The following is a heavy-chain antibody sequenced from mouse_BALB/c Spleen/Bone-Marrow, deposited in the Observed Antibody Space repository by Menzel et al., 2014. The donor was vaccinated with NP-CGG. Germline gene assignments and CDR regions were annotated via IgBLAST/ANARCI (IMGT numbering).Heavy chain of an antibody. CDR3: ARFHIYYGNCGAMDY. CDR2: IAPGSGST. D-gene: IGHD2-1*01. V-gene: IGHV1S41*01. Sequence: DLVKPGASVKLSCKASGYTFTSYWINWIKQRPGQGLEWIGRIAPGSGSTYYNEMFKGKATLTVDTSSSTAYIQLSSLSSEDSAAYFCARFHIYYGNCGAMDYWGQGTSVTVSS. J-gene: IGHJ4*01. CDR1: GYTFTSYW.